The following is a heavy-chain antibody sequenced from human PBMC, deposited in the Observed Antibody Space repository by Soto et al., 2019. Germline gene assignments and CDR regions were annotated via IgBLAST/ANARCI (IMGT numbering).Heavy chain of an antibody. V-gene: IGHV3-9*01. J-gene: IGHJ4*02. D-gene: IGHD2-15*01. CDR2: ISWNSGRI. CDR3: AKDAGDAGSGPFDY. Sequence: EVQVVESGGGLVQPGRSLRLSCAAFGVTFDDFAMHWVRQVPGKGLEWVSGISWNSGRIGYADSVKGRFTISRDNAENSLCLQMNSLRPEDTALYYCAKDAGDAGSGPFDYWGQGTLVTVSS. CDR1: GVTFDDFA.